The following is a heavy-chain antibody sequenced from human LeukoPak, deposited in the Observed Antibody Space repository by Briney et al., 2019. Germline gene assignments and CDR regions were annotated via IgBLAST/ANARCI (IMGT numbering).Heavy chain of an antibody. Sequence: PGRALRLSCAASGFTFSSYAMHWVRQAPGKGLEGVAVISYDGSNKYYADSVKGRFTISRDNSKNTLYLQMNSLRAEDTAVYYCARPTSSNWNIPDIWGQGTMVTVSS. J-gene: IGHJ3*02. CDR2: ISYDGSNK. D-gene: IGHD1/OR15-1a*01. CDR1: GFTFSSYA. CDR3: ARPTSSNWNIPDI. V-gene: IGHV3-30*01.